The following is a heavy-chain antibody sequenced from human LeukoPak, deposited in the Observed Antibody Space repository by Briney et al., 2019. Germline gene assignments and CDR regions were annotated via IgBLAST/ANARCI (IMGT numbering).Heavy chain of an antibody. V-gene: IGHV4-34*01. CDR3: ARGRYNWNTRPFDY. D-gene: IGHD1-1*01. J-gene: IGHJ4*02. Sequence: PSETLSLTCAVYGGSFSGYYWSWIRQPPGKGLEWIGEINHSGSTNYNPSLKSRVPISVDTSKNQFSLKLSSVTAADTAVYYCARGRYNWNTRPFDYWGQGTLVTVSS. CDR2: INHSGST. CDR1: GGSFSGYY.